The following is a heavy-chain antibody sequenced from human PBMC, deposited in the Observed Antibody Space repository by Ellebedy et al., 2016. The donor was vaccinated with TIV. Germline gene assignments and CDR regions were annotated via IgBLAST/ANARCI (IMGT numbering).Heavy chain of an antibody. CDR3: ALGPNLYFFDY. J-gene: IGHJ4*02. V-gene: IGHV4-34*01. CDR2: INHSGST. CDR1: GGSFSGYY. Sequence: MPSETLSLTCAVYGGSFSGYYWSWIRQPPGKGLEWIGEINHSGSTNYNPSLKSRVTISVDTSKNQFSLKLSSVTAADTAVYYCALGPNLYFFDYWGQGTLVTVSS. D-gene: IGHD3-16*01.